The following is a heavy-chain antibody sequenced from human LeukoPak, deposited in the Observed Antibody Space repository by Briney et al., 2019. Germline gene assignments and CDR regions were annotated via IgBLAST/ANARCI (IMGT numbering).Heavy chain of an antibody. CDR1: GGTFSSYA. V-gene: IGHV1-69*05. CDR3: ARTADIVVVAAAIGDYYYYMDV. Sequence: SVKVSCKASGGTFSSYAISWVRQAPGQGLEWMGGIIPIFGTANYAQKFQGRVTITTDESTSTAYMELSSLRSEDTAVYYCARTADIVVVAAAIGDYYYYMDVWGKGTTVTVSS. J-gene: IGHJ6*03. D-gene: IGHD2-2*02. CDR2: IIPIFGTA.